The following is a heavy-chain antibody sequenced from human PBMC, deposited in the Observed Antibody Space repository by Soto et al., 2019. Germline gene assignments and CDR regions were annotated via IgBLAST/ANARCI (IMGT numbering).Heavy chain of an antibody. J-gene: IGHJ3*02. CDR2: IYYSGST. CDR3: ARRYGSAFEI. D-gene: IGHD3-10*01. V-gene: IGHV4-59*01. Sequence: QVQLQESSPGLVKPSETLSLTCTVSVGSISSYYWSWIRQPPGKGLEWIGDIYYSGSTNYNPSLKSRVTLSVDTSKNQFSLKLSSVTAADTAVYYCARRYGSAFEIWGQGTMVTVSS. CDR1: VGSISSYY.